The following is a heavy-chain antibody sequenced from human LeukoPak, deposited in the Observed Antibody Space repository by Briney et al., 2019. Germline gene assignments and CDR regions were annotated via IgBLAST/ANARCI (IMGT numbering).Heavy chain of an antibody. D-gene: IGHD5-18*01. Sequence: PSETLSLTCTVSGGSISSSSYYWGWIRQPPGKGLEWIGSIYYSGSTYYNPSLKSRVTISVDTSKNQFSLKLSSVTAADTAVYYCARDPHLYSYGRHFDYWGQGTLVTVSS. CDR1: GGSISSSSYY. CDR3: ARDPHLYSYGRHFDY. J-gene: IGHJ4*02. CDR2: IYYSGST. V-gene: IGHV4-39*07.